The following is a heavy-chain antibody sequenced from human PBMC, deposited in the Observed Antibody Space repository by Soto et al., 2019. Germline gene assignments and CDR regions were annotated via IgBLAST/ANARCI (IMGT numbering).Heavy chain of an antibody. Sequence: PGGSLRLSCAASGFSFRSHNMHWVRQAPGEGLEWVAVISYDGSAEYYTDSVKGRVTISRDNSKNMVFLQMNSLRAEDTAVYYCAKDERREIQLTYLTYGLDVWGQGTTVTVSS. V-gene: IGHV3-30*18. CDR1: GFSFRSHN. J-gene: IGHJ6*02. CDR3: AKDERREIQLTYLTYGLDV. CDR2: ISYDGSAE.